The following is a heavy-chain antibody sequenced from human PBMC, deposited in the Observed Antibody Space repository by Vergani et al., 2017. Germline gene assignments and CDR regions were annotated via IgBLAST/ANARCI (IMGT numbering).Heavy chain of an antibody. V-gene: IGHV3-21*01. Sequence: EAYLVQSGGGLVNPGGSLRLSCAASGFNFHSFTMNWVRQAPGRGLEWISSINSSPTETFYADSVKGRFTISRDNAQNTLYLQMNSLRVEDTGVYYCARARCIETCYMSNWLDSWGQGTLVTVSS. D-gene: IGHD3-9*01. CDR1: GFNFHSFT. J-gene: IGHJ5*01. CDR2: INSSPTET. CDR3: ARARCIETCYMSNWLDS.